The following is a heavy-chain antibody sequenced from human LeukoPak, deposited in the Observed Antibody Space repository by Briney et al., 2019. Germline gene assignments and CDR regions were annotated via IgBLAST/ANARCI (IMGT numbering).Heavy chain of an antibody. Sequence: PGGSLRLSCAASGFTFDSYAMSWVRQAPGKGLEWVSSISVSGGSTYYADSVKGRFTISRDNFKNTLYLQMNSLRAEDTAVYYCAKGSSSTSGPRYYFDYWGQGTLVTVSS. CDR3: AKGSSSTSGPRYYFDY. CDR1: GFTFDSYA. V-gene: IGHV3-23*01. D-gene: IGHD6-13*01. CDR2: ISVSGGST. J-gene: IGHJ4*02.